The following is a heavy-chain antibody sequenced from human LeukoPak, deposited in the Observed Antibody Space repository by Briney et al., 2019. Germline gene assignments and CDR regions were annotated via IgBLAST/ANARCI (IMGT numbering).Heavy chain of an antibody. Sequence: GASVKVSCKASGYTFTNYTLNWVRQAPGQGLEWMEGIIPIFGTANYAQKFQGRVTITADESTSTAYMELSSLRSEDTAVYYCARGPNYDFWSGYYFDYWGQGTLVTVSS. D-gene: IGHD3-3*01. V-gene: IGHV1-69*13. CDR1: GYTFTNYT. CDR2: IIPIFGTA. CDR3: ARGPNYDFWSGYYFDY. J-gene: IGHJ4*02.